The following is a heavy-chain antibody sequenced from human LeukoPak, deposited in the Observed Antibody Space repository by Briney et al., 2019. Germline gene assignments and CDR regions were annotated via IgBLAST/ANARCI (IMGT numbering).Heavy chain of an antibody. J-gene: IGHJ4*02. CDR1: GYTFTSYA. CDR2: IIPILGIA. CDR3: ARDEDYYDSSGHQPGY. V-gene: IGHV1-69*04. Sequence: SVKVSCKASGYTFTSYAISWVRQAPGQGLEWMGRIIPILGIANYAQKFQGRVTITADKSTSTAYMELSSLRSEDTAVYYCARDEDYYDSSGHQPGYWGQGTLVTVSS. D-gene: IGHD3-22*01.